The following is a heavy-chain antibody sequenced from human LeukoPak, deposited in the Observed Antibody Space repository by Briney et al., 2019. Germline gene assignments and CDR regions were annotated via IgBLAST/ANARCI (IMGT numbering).Heavy chain of an antibody. J-gene: IGHJ5*02. CDR1: GGSISSSSYF. V-gene: IGHV4-39*07. Sequence: PSETLSLTCSVSGGSISSSSYFWGWIRQPPGKGLEWIGSIFYSGSTYYSPSLKSRVTISVDTSKNQFSLKLTSVTAADTAVYYCARGRGEGRGIALIRGVRAPSYNWFDPWGHGTLVTVSS. D-gene: IGHD3-10*01. CDR3: ARGRGEGRGIALIRGVRAPSYNWFDP. CDR2: IFYSGST.